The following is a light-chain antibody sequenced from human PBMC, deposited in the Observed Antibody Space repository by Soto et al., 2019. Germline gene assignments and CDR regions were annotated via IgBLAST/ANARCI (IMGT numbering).Light chain of an antibody. J-gene: IGLJ3*02. CDR1: SSDVGGYNY. Sequence: QSVPTQSASVSGSPGQSITISCTGTSSDVGGYNYVSWYQQHPGKAPKLIIYDVSNRHSGVTTRFSGSKSGNTASLTISGVQSEDEADYSCSSYTSTNTWVFGGGTKLTVL. CDR2: DVS. V-gene: IGLV2-14*01. CDR3: SSYTSTNTWV.